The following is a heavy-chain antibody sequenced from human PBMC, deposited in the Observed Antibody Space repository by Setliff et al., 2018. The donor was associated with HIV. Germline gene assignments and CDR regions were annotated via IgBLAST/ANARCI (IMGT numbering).Heavy chain of an antibody. J-gene: IGHJ4*02. V-gene: IGHV1-24*01. CDR2: FDPQDGET. CDR1: GYTLTEVS. CDR3: ARGGDDYGPGTWTFDF. Sequence: ASVKVSCKVSGYTLTEVSMHWVRQAPKKGLEWMGYFDPQDGETVHAQKFQGRVTITADESTSTAYMELSSLRSEDTAVYSCARGGDDYGPGTWTFDFWGQGTLVTVSS. D-gene: IGHD3-10*01.